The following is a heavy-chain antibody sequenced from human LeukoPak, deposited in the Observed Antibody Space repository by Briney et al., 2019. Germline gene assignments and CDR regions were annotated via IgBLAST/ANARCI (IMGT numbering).Heavy chain of an antibody. D-gene: IGHD4-11*01. CDR1: GYSISSGYY. Sequence: SETLSLTCTVSGYSISSGYYWGWIRQPPGKGLEWIGSIYHSGSTYYNPSLKSRVTISVDTSKNQFSLKLNSVTAADTAIYYCARGNMWDYRRYYYYMDVWGKGTTVTVSS. CDR3: ARGNMWDYRRYYYYMDV. CDR2: IYHSGST. J-gene: IGHJ6*03. V-gene: IGHV4-38-2*02.